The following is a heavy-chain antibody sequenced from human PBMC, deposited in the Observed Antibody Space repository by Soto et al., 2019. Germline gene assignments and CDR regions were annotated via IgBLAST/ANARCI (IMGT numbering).Heavy chain of an antibody. D-gene: IGHD3-16*01. CDR3: ARLPGGGGRGNYYYYYMDV. CDR1: GGSISSYY. CDR2: IYYSGST. V-gene: IGHV4-59*08. J-gene: IGHJ6*03. Sequence: QVQLQESGPGLVKPSETLSLTCTVSGGSISSYYWSWIRQPPGKGLEWIGYIYYSGSTNYNPSLKSRVTISVDTSKNQFSLKLSSVTAADTAVYYCARLPGGGGRGNYYYYYMDVWGKGTTVTVSS.